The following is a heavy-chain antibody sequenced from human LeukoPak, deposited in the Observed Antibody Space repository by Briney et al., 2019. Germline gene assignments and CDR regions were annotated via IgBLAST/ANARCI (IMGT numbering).Heavy chain of an antibody. V-gene: IGHV3-21*01. CDR3: ARPSGDYYYYYMDV. D-gene: IGHD2-21*01. CDR1: GFTFSSYS. J-gene: IGHJ6*03. Sequence: PGGSLRLSCAASGFTFSSYSMNWVRQAPGKGLEWVSSISSGSSYIYYADSVKGRFTISRDNAKNSLYPQMNSLRAEDTAVYYCARPSGDYYYYYMDVWGKGTTVTVSS. CDR2: ISSGSSYI.